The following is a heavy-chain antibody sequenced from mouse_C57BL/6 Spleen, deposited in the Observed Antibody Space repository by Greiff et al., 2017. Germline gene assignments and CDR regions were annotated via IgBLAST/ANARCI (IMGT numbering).Heavy chain of an antibody. J-gene: IGHJ3*01. CDR1: GFSLTSYG. CDR3: ASRDSSGPFAY. Sequence: QVQLKQSGPGLVAPSQSLSITCTVSGFSLTSYGVDWVRQSPGKGLEWLGVIWGVGSTNYNSALKSRLSIRKDNSKSQVFLKMNSLQTDDTAMYYCASRDSSGPFAYWGQGTLVTVSA. CDR2: IWGVGST. V-gene: IGHV2-6*01. D-gene: IGHD3-2*02.